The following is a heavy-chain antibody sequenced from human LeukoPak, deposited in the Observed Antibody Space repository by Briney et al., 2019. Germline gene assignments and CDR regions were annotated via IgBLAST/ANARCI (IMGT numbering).Heavy chain of an antibody. CDR3: AKDTWRYDY. D-gene: IGHD2/OR15-2a*01. Sequence: GGSLRLSCAASGFTFSSYWMSWVRQAPGKELEWVANIKQDGSQKYYVDSVKGRFSISRDNAKNLLYLQMNSLGAEDTAVYYCAKDTWRYDYWGQGTLVTVSS. CDR2: IKQDGSQK. CDR1: GFTFSSYW. V-gene: IGHV3-7*01. J-gene: IGHJ4*02.